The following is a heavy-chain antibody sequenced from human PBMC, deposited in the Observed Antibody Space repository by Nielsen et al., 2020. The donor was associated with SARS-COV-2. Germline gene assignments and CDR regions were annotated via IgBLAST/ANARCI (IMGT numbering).Heavy chain of an antibody. D-gene: IGHD5-24*01. J-gene: IGHJ4*02. CDR3: ARSRDGYNYWYFDY. CDR2: ISAYNGNT. Sequence: ASVKVSCKASGYTFTSYGISWVRQAPGQGLEWMGWISAYNGNTNYAQKLQGRVTMTTDTSTSTAYMELRSLRSDDTAVYYCARSRDGYNYWYFDYWGQGTLVTVSS. V-gene: IGHV1-18*01. CDR1: GYTFTSYG.